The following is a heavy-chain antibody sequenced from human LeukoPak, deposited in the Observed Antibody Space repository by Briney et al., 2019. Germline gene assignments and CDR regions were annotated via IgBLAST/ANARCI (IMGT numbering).Heavy chain of an antibody. Sequence: PSETLSLTCAVYGGSFSGYYWSWIRQPPGKGLEWIGEINHSGSTNYNPSLKSRVTISVDTSKNQFSLKLSSVTAADTAVYYCARLRYCSGGSCYGAYNWFDPWGQGPLVTVSS. V-gene: IGHV4-34*01. CDR1: GGSFSGYY. CDR2: INHSGST. D-gene: IGHD2-15*01. CDR3: ARLRYCSGGSCYGAYNWFDP. J-gene: IGHJ5*02.